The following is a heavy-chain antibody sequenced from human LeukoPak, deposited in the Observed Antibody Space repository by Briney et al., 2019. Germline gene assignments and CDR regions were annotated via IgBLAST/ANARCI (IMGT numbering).Heavy chain of an antibody. D-gene: IGHD3-22*01. CDR1: GGSLSSYY. CDR3: ARGPKYYDNNGYYNLDY. CDR2: IYYSGTT. V-gene: IGHV4-59*01. Sequence: SETLSLTCTVSGGSLSSYYWSWIRQPPGKGLEGIGYIYYSGTTNYNPSLKSRVTISIDTSKNQFSLKLSSVTAADTAVYYCARGPKYYDNNGYYNLDYWGPGTLVTVSS. J-gene: IGHJ4*02.